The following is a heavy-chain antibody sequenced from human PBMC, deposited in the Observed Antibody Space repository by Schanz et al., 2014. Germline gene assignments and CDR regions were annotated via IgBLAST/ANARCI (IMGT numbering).Heavy chain of an antibody. J-gene: IGHJ4*02. Sequence: EVQLVESGGGLVQPGGSLRLSCAASGFTFSSYAMSWVRQAPGKGLEWVSFIYIGGNTYYADSVKGRFTISRDNSKNTVYIQMNSLRAEDTAVYYCVRDSFFAFDYWGQGTLVTVSS. CDR2: IYIGGNT. CDR1: GFTFSSYA. V-gene: IGHV3-66*01. CDR3: VRDSFFAFDY. D-gene: IGHD3-3*01.